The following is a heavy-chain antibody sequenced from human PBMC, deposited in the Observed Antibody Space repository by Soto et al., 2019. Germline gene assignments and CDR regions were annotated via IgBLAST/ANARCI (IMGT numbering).Heavy chain of an antibody. CDR1: GGTFSSYA. V-gene: IGHV1-69*13. CDR2: IIPIFGTA. CDR3: ASTTYYDFWSGYTPPYYYYYGMDV. Sequence: SVKVSCKASGGTFSSYAISWVRQAPGQGLERMGGIIPIFGTANYAQKFQGRVTITADESTSTAYMELSSLRSEDTAVYYCASTTYYDFWSGYTPPYYYYYGMDVWGQGTKVTVSS. J-gene: IGHJ6*02. D-gene: IGHD3-3*01.